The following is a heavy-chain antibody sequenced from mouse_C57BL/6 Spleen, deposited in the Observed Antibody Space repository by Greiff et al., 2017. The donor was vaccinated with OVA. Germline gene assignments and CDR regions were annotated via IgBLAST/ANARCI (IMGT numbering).Heavy chain of an antibody. CDR1: GFNIKDYY. V-gene: IGHV14-2*01. Sequence: VQLQQSGAELVKPGASVKLSCTASGFNIKDYYMPWVKQRTEQGLEWIGRIDPEDGETKYAPTFQGKATITADTSSNTAYLQLSSLTSEDTAVYYCARSYYSKGCAMDYWGQGTSGTVSS. CDR2: IDPEDGET. D-gene: IGHD2-5*01. J-gene: IGHJ4*01. CDR3: ARSYYSKGCAMDY.